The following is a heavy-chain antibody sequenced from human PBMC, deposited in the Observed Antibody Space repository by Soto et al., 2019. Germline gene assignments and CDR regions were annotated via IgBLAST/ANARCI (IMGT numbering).Heavy chain of an antibody. V-gene: IGHV3-21*01. CDR2: ISSSSSYI. D-gene: IGHD3-22*01. CDR1: GFTFSSYS. Sequence: EVQLVESGGGLVKPGGSLRLSCAASGFTFSSYSMNWVRQAPGKGLEWVSSISSSSSYIYYADSVKGRFTISRDNAKNSLSLQMNSLRAEDTAVYYCARAPYYYDSRGYWAYWGQGPLVTVSS. CDR3: ARAPYYYDSRGYWAY. J-gene: IGHJ4*02.